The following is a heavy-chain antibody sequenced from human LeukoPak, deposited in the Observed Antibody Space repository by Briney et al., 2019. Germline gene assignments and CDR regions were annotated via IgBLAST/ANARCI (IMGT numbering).Heavy chain of an antibody. CDR3: ARERDYSFDY. V-gene: IGHV1-2*06. D-gene: IGHD4-11*01. Sequence: ASVKVSCKASGYTFTGYYMQWVRQAPGQGLEWMGRINPNSGGTAYAQKFQGRVTMTRDTSISTAYMEVSGLRSDDTAVYYCARERDYSFDYWGQGTLVTVSS. CDR2: INPNSGGT. J-gene: IGHJ4*02. CDR1: GYTFTGYY.